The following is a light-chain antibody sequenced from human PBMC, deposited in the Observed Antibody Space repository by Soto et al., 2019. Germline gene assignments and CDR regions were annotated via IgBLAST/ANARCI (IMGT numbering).Light chain of an antibody. CDR3: QTLGTGTVV. J-gene: IGLJ2*01. V-gene: IGLV4-69*01. Sequence: QSVLTQSPSASASLGTSVKLTCTLSSGRSSYAIAWHQQQPEKGPRYLMKLNSDGSHNKGDGIPDRFSVSSSGAERYLTISSLQSEDEADYYCQTLGTGTVVFGGGTKLTVL. CDR1: SGRSSYA. CDR2: LNSDGSH.